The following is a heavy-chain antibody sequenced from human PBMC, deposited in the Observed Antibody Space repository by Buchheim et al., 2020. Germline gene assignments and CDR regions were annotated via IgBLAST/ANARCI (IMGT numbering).Heavy chain of an antibody. J-gene: IGHJ4*02. Sequence: QVQLVESGGGVVQPGRSLRLSCAASGFTFSSYGMHWVRQAPGKGLEWVAVISYDGSNKYYADSVKGRFTISRDISKNTLYLQMNSLRAEDTAVYYCAKGWLQLDYWGQGTL. V-gene: IGHV3-30*18. CDR3: AKGWLQLDY. D-gene: IGHD5-24*01. CDR2: ISYDGSNK. CDR1: GFTFSSYG.